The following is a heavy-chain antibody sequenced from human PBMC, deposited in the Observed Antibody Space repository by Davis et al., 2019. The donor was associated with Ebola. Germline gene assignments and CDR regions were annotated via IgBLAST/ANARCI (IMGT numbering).Heavy chain of an antibody. Sequence: GGSLRLSCAASGFTFSSYSMNWVRQAPGKGLEWVSSISSSSSYIYYADSVKGRFTISRDNAKNSLYLQMNSLRHEDTAAYYCAKQSGSSGWYGLDYWGQGTLVTVSS. V-gene: IGHV3-21*04. CDR2: ISSSSSYI. J-gene: IGHJ4*02. CDR1: GFTFSSYS. CDR3: AKQSGSSGWYGLDY. D-gene: IGHD6-19*01.